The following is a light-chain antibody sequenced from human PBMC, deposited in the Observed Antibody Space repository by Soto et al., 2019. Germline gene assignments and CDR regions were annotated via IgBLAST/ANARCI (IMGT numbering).Light chain of an antibody. CDR2: DAS. V-gene: IGKV3-11*01. Sequence: EIVLTQSPATLSLSPGERATLSCRASQSVSSYLAWYQQKPGQAPRLLIYDASNRATGIPARFSGSGSGTNFSLTFSSLEPEDFAVYYCQLRSNWLTFGGGTKVDIK. CDR1: QSVSSY. J-gene: IGKJ4*01. CDR3: QLRSNWLT.